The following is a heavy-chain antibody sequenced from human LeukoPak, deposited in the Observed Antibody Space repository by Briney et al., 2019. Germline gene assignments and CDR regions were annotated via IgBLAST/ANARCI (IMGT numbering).Heavy chain of an antibody. CDR2: IYISGST. CDR3: ARDKSRTYGSADAFDI. Sequence: SETLSLTCAVYGGSFSGYYWSWIRQPPGKGLEWIGRIYISGSTNYNPSLKSRVTMSVDTSKNQFSLKLSSVTAADTAVYYCARDKSRTYGSADAFDIWGQGTMVTVSS. V-gene: IGHV4-4*07. CDR1: GGSFSGYY. D-gene: IGHD3-10*01. J-gene: IGHJ3*02.